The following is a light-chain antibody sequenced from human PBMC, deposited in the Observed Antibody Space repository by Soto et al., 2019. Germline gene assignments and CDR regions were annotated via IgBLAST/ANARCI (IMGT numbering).Light chain of an antibody. CDR2: SAS. Sequence: IQLTQSPSSLSASIGDRVTIACRASQGISRYLAWYQHKPGKAPQLLIYSASTLQSGVLSRFSGSGSGTDFTLTISSLQPEDFVTYYCQQLKSSPFTFGPGTKVEIK. CDR1: QGISRY. V-gene: IGKV1-9*01. J-gene: IGKJ3*01. CDR3: QQLKSSPFT.